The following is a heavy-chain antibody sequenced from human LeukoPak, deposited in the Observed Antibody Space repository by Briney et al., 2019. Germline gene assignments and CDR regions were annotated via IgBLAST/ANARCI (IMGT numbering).Heavy chain of an antibody. D-gene: IGHD1-26*01. CDR1: GFTFSDHY. J-gene: IGHJ4*02. Sequence: GGSLRLSCAASGFTFSDHYMDWVRQPPGKGLEWVGRIKAKAHEGTIEYAAPVKGRFTISRDASKNTLYLQMNSLKTEDTAVYYCTTDGVGVEGATYDNWGQGTLVSVSS. CDR3: TTDGVGVEGATYDN. V-gene: IGHV3-15*01. CDR2: IKAKAHEGTI.